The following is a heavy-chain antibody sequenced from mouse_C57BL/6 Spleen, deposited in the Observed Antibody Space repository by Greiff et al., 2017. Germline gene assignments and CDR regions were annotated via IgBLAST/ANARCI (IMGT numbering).Heavy chain of an antibody. Sequence: QVQLQQSGAELVRPGASVTLSCKASGYTFTDYEMHWVKQTPVHGLEWIGAIDPETGGTAYNQKFKGKAILTADKSSSTAYMELRSLTSEDSAVYYCTRSRQLRLDYYAMDYWGQGTSVTVSS. D-gene: IGHD3-2*02. CDR3: TRSRQLRLDYYAMDY. J-gene: IGHJ4*01. CDR1: GYTFTDYE. CDR2: IDPETGGT. V-gene: IGHV1-15*01.